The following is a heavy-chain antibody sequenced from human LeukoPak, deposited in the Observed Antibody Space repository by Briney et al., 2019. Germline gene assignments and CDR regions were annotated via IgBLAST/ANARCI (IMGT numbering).Heavy chain of an antibody. J-gene: IGHJ4*02. V-gene: IGHV3-7*01. D-gene: IGHD3-22*01. CDR2: INQDGSGK. Sequence: GGSLRLSCAASGFTFSNFWMSWVRQAPGKGLERLANINQDGSGKYYVDSVKGRFTISRDSAKNSLYLEMNSLRGEDTAVYYCTTSDESSGSDWGQGTLVTVSS. CDR1: GFTFSNFW. CDR3: TTSDESSGSD.